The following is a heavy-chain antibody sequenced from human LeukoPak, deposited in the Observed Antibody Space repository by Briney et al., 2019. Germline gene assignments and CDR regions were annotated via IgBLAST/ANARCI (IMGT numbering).Heavy chain of an antibody. CDR1: GYSISSGYY. CDR2: IYHSGSP. Sequence: PSETLSLTCAVSGYSISSGYYWGWIRQPPGKGLEWIGSIYHSGSPYYNPSLKSRVTISVDTSKNQFSLKLSSVTAADTAVYYCARLHSIAISGAFDIWGQGTMVTVSS. J-gene: IGHJ3*02. CDR3: ARLHSIAISGAFDI. D-gene: IGHD2/OR15-2a*01. V-gene: IGHV4-38-2*01.